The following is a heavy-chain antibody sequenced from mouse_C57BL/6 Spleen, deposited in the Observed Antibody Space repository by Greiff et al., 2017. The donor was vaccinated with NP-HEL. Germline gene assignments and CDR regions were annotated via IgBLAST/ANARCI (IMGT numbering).Heavy chain of an antibody. V-gene: IGHV1-26*01. J-gene: IGHJ2*01. CDR3: SIIVRRGYYFDY. D-gene: IGHD2-5*01. CDR1: GYTFTDYY. CDR2: INPNNGGT. Sequence: EVQLQQSGPELVKPGASVKISCKASGYTFTDYYMNWVKQSHGKSLEWIGDINPNNGGTSYNQKFKGKATLTVDKSSSSAYMELRSLTSEDSAVYYCSIIVRRGYYFDYWGQGTTLTVSS.